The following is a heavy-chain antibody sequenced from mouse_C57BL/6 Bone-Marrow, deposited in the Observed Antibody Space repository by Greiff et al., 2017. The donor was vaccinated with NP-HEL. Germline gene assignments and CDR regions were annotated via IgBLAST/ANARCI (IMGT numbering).Heavy chain of an antibody. J-gene: IGHJ3*01. CDR2: IYPRDGST. V-gene: IGHV1-85*01. D-gene: IGHD1-1*01. CDR1: GYTFTSYD. Sequence: VQRVESGPELVKPGASVKLSCKASGYTFTSYDINWVKQRPGQGLEWIGWIYPRDGSTKYNEKFKGKATLTVDTSSSTAYMELHSLTSEDSAVYFCARRLYGSSSWFAYWGQGTLVTVSA. CDR3: ARRLYGSSSWFAY.